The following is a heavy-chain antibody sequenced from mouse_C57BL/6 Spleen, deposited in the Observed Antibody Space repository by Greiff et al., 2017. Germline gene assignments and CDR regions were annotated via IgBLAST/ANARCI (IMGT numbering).Heavy chain of an antibody. CDR1: GYTFTSYW. D-gene: IGHD2-3*01. CDR2: IDPNSGGT. CDR3: ASPLYDSTWFAY. V-gene: IGHV1-72*01. J-gene: IGHJ3*01. Sequence: QVQLQQPGAELVKPGASVTLSCKASGYTFTSYWMHWVKQRPGRGLEWIGRIDPNSGGTKYNEKFKSKATLTVDKHSSTAYMQLSSLTSEDSAVYYCASPLYDSTWFAYWGQGTLVTVSA.